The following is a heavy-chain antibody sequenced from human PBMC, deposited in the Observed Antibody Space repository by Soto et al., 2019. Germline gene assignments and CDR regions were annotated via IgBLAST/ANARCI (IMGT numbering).Heavy chain of an antibody. Sequence: GGSLRLSCAASGFTFSSYAMSWVRQAPGKGLEWVSAISGSGGSTYYADSVKGRFTISRDNSKNTLYLQMNSLRAEDTAVYYCAKGSEASPLSSGWYNWGQGTLVTVSS. CDR3: AKGSEASPLSSGWYN. CDR2: ISGSGGST. J-gene: IGHJ4*02. CDR1: GFTFSSYA. D-gene: IGHD6-19*01. V-gene: IGHV3-23*01.